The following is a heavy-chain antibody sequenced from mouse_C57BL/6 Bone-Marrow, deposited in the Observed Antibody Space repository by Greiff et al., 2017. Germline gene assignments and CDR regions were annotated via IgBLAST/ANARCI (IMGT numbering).Heavy chain of an antibody. CDR3: ARDGSSPFDY. Sequence: EVQLVESGPELVKPGDSVKISCKASGYSFTGYFMNWVMQSHGQSLEWIGRINPYNGDTYYNQKFKGKATLTVDKSSSTANMELRSLTSEDSAVYYCARDGSSPFDYWGQGTTLTVSS. J-gene: IGHJ2*01. D-gene: IGHD1-1*01. CDR2: INPYNGDT. V-gene: IGHV1-20*01. CDR1: GYSFTGYF.